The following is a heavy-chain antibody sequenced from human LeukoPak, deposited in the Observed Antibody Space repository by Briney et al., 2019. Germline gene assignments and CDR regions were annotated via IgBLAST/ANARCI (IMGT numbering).Heavy chain of an antibody. CDR2: INAGNGNT. D-gene: IGHD3-22*01. Sequence: ASVKVSCKASGYTFTSYAMHWVRQAPGQRLEWMGWINAGNGNTKYSQKFQGRVTMTTDTSTSTAYMELRSLRSDDTAVYYCARDLYYYDTSYGYWGQGTLVTVSS. J-gene: IGHJ4*02. V-gene: IGHV1-3*01. CDR3: ARDLYYYDTSYGY. CDR1: GYTFTSYA.